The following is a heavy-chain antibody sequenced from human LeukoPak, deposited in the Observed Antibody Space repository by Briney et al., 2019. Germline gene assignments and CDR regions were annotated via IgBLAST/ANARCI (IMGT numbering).Heavy chain of an antibody. D-gene: IGHD2-21*01. CDR3: ACGVPQSYYYMDV. J-gene: IGHJ6*03. CDR1: GDSINTYY. CDR2: IYYTGSA. V-gene: IGHV4-59*12. Sequence: SETLSPTCTVSGDSINTYYWNWIRQPPGKGLEWIAHIYYTGSASYSPSLRSRATISVDTSKNQFSLTLSSVTAADTAVYYCACGVPQSYYYMDVWGKGTTVTVSS.